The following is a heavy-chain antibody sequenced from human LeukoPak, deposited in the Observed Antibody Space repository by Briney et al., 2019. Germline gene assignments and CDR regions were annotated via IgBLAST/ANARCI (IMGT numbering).Heavy chain of an antibody. CDR3: ARRGAPYSSSSLLVFDY. D-gene: IGHD6-6*01. V-gene: IGHV4-4*09. Sequence: SETLSLTCTVSGGSISSYYWSWIRQPPGKGLEWIGYIYTSGSTNYNPSLKSRVTISVDTSKNQFSLKLRSVTAADTAVYYCARRGAPYSSSSLLVFDYWGQGTLVTVSS. CDR1: GGSISSYY. J-gene: IGHJ4*02. CDR2: IYTSGST.